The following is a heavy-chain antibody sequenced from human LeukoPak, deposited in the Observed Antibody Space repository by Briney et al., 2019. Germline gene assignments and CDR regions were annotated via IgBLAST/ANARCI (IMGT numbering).Heavy chain of an antibody. Sequence: PGGSLRLSCAASGFTFSSYSMNWVRQAPGKGLEWVSSIISSYIYYADSVKGRFTISRDNAKNSLYLQMNSPRAEDTAVYYCARGVGANTDDFDIWGQGAMVTVSS. J-gene: IGHJ3*02. CDR1: GFTFSSYS. CDR2: IISSYI. V-gene: IGHV3-21*01. D-gene: IGHD1-26*01. CDR3: ARGVGANTDDFDI.